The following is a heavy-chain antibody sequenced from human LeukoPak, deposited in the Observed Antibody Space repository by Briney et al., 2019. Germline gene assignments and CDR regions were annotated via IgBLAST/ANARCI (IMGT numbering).Heavy chain of an antibody. CDR3: ARDEKIVGASGQDY. CDR2: IKQDGSEK. Sequence: GGSLRLSCAASGFTFSSYWMSWVRQAPGKGLEWVANIKQDGSEKYYVDSVKGRFTISRDNAKNTLFLQMNSLRAEDTAVYYCARDEKIVGASGQDYWGQGTLVTVSS. J-gene: IGHJ4*02. V-gene: IGHV3-7*01. CDR1: GFTFSSYW. D-gene: IGHD1-26*01.